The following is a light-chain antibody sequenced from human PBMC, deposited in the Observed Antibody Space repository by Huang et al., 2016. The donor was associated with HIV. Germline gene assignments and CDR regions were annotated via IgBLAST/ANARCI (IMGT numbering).Light chain of an antibody. CDR1: QSLLSTSNEKNN. J-gene: IGKJ3*01. V-gene: IGKV4-1*01. CDR2: WAS. CDR3: QQYFTTPRT. Sequence: DIVMTQSPDSLSVSLGERATINCTSSQSLLSTSNEKNNLAWYQQKPGQPPKLLIYWASTRASGVPDRFSGSGSGPDFSLTISSLQAEDAAVYYCQQYFTTPRTFGPGTKVEIK.